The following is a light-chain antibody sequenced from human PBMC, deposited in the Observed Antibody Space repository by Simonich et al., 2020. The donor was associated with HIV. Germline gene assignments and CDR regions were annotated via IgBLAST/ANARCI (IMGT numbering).Light chain of an antibody. J-gene: IGKJ1*01. CDR2: WAS. Sequence: DIVMTQSPDSLAVSLGERATINCKSSQSILYSSNNKNNLAWYQQKPGHPPRLLIYWASTRESGVPDRFSGSGSGTDFTLTISSLQSEDFAVYYCQQYYSTPQTFGQGTKVEIK. V-gene: IGKV4-1*01. CDR1: QSILYSSNNKNN. CDR3: QQYYSTPQT.